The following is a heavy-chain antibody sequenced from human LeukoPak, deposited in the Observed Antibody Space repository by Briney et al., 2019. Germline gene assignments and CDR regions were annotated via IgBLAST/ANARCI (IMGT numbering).Heavy chain of an antibody. CDR3: ARTRMAQVAGPNFDY. CDR1: DGSISSYY. D-gene: IGHD2-15*01. V-gene: IGHV4-4*07. J-gene: IGHJ4*02. CDR2: IYTGGST. Sequence: SETLSLTCTVSDGSISSYYWSWIRQPAGKGLEWIGRIYTGGSTNYNPSLKSRVTISVDTSKNQFSLKLSSVTAADTAVYYCARTRMAQVAGPNFDYWGQGTLVTVSS.